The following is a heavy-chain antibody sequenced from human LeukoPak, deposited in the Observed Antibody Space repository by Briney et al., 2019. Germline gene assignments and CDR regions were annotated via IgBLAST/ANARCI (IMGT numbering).Heavy chain of an antibody. CDR2: MNPNSGNT. CDR1: GYTFTSYD. Sequence: ASVKVSCKASGYTFTSYDINWVRQATGQGLEWMGWMNPNSGNTGYAQKLQGRVTMTTDTSTSTAYMELRSLRSDDTAVYYCARDHNWNAYYMDVWGKGTTVTVSS. J-gene: IGHJ6*03. D-gene: IGHD1-1*01. CDR3: ARDHNWNAYYMDV. V-gene: IGHV1-8*02.